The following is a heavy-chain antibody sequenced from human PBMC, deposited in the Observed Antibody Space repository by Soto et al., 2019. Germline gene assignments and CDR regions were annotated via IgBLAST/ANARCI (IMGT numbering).Heavy chain of an antibody. D-gene: IGHD3-9*01. Sequence: PGGSLSLSCAASGFTSSNYAMSWVRQAPGKGLEWVSTISVSGDLTYYADSVKGRFTISRDNSRNTLYLQMNSLRAEDTAVYYCAKALRYFDWLLSAWNSMEVWGQGNTVIVSS. CDR3: AKALRYFDWLLSAWNSMEV. V-gene: IGHV3-23*01. CDR1: GFTSSNYA. CDR2: ISVSGDLT. J-gene: IGHJ6*02.